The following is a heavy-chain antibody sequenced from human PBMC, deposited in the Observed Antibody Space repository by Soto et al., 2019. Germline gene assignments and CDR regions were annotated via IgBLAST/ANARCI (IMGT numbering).Heavy chain of an antibody. CDR3: AKGDNLGPKTGYAFDP. J-gene: IGHJ5*02. V-gene: IGHV6-1*01. CDR2: TYFRAKWYN. CDR1: GDSVSSNTAS. Sequence: SQTLSLTCAISGDSVSSNTASWNWIRQSPSRGLEWLGRTYFRAKWYNDYAVSVKSRIIINPDTSNNQFSLQLNSVTPEDTAVYFCAKGDNLGPKTGYAFDPWGQGIMVTVSS. D-gene: IGHD5-12*01.